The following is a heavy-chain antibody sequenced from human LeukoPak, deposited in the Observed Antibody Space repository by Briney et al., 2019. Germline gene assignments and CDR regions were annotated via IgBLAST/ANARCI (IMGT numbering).Heavy chain of an antibody. Sequence: ASVKVSCKASGYTFTSYAMHWVRQAPGQRLEWMGWINAGNGNTKYSQKFQGRVTITADESTSTAYMELSSLRSEDTAVYYCAREERVTGTTGDYYYYYGMDVWGQGTTVTVSS. CDR1: GYTFTSYA. CDR3: AREERVTGTTGDYYYYYGMDV. D-gene: IGHD1-7*01. J-gene: IGHJ6*02. CDR2: INAGNGNT. V-gene: IGHV1-3*01.